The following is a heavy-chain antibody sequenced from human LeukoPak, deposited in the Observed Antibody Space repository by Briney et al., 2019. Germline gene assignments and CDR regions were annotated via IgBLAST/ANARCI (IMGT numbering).Heavy chain of an antibody. CDR1: GFTFSSYA. J-gene: IGHJ4*02. CDR2: ITGSGGST. Sequence: PGGSLRLSCAASGFTFSSYAMSWVRQAPGKGLEWVSAITGSGGSTYFADSVKGRFTISRDNSKNTLYLQVNSLRAEDTAVYYCAKNAGISSRWRFDYWGQGTLVTVSS. CDR3: AKNAGISSRWRFDY. D-gene: IGHD6-13*01. V-gene: IGHV3-23*01.